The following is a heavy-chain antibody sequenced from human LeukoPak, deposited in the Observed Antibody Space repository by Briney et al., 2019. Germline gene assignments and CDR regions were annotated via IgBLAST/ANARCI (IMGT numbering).Heavy chain of an antibody. J-gene: IGHJ4*02. D-gene: IGHD6-13*01. V-gene: IGHV4-39*01. CDR3: ARLIHIAAAFDY. Sequence: SETLSLTCTVSGGSISSSSYYWGWIRQPPGKGLEWIGSIYYSGSTYYNPSLKSRVTISVDTSKNQFSLKLSSVTAADTAVYYCARLIHIAAAFDYWGQGTLVTVSS. CDR2: IYYSGST. CDR1: GGSISSSSYY.